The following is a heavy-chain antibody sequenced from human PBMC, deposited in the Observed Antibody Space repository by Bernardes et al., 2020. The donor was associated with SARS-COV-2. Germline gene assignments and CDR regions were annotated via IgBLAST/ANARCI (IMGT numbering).Heavy chain of an antibody. CDR1: GFTFDDYT. V-gene: IGHV3-43*01. CDR2: ISWDGTSP. J-gene: IGHJ6*02. Sequence: GGSLRLSCAASGFTFDDYTMHWVRQSPGKGLEWVSLISWDGTSPHYADSVKGRFTISRDNSRNSLYLQMNSLRTEDTALYYCAKSPENYYYGMDVWGQGTTVTVSS. CDR3: AKSPENYYYGMDV.